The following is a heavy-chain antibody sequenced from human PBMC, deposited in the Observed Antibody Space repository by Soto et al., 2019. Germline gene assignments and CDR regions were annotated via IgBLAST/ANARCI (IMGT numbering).Heavy chain of an antibody. CDR3: AHRQLGSSYHHYNRSKPINWFDP. CDR1: GFSLSTSGVG. CDR2: IYWDDDK. J-gene: IGHJ5*02. D-gene: IGHD2-15*01. V-gene: IGHV2-5*02. Sequence: QITLKESGPTLLKPTQTLTLTCTFSGFSLSTSGVGVGWIRQPPGKALEWLALIYWDDDKRYSPSLKSRLTITKDTSKNQVVLTMTNMDPVDTATYYCAHRQLGSSYHHYNRSKPINWFDPWGQGTLVTVSS.